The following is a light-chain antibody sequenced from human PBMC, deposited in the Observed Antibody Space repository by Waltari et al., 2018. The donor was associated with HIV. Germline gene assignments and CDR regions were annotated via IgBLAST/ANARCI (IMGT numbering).Light chain of an antibody. J-gene: IGKJ1*01. Sequence: EIVLTQSPNTLSLSPGERATLSCRASQSVSNYLAWYQQEPGQAPRLLIYDASNRATGIPDRFSGSGSGTDFTLTISRLEPEDFAVYYCQQYGSSGTFGQGTKVEIK. CDR1: QSVSNY. CDR3: QQYGSSGT. V-gene: IGKV3-20*01. CDR2: DAS.